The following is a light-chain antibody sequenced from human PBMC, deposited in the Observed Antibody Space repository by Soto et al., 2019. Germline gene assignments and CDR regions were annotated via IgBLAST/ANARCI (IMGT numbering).Light chain of an antibody. CDR1: QSVSSN. V-gene: IGKV3-15*01. Sequence: EIVVTQSPSTLSVSPGARPTLSCRASQSVSSNLAWYQQKNGQAPRILIYDTSTRATGVPTRFSGSRSGAEFTLTINSLQSEDFAVYYCQPYNNWPLTFGGGTKVDIK. CDR2: DTS. CDR3: QPYNNWPLT. J-gene: IGKJ4*01.